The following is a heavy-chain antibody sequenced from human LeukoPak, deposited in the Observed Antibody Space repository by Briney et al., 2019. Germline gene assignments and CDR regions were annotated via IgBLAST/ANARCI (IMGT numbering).Heavy chain of an antibody. D-gene: IGHD3-22*01. CDR1: GFTFDDYA. CDR2: ISWNGGST. Sequence: GGSLRLSCAASGFTFDDYAMNWVRQAPGKGLEWVSGISWNGGSTYYRDSVKGRFTISRDNAKNSLYLQMNSLRAEDTALYYCARDAHTYYYDSSGCLAIWGQGTMVTVSS. J-gene: IGHJ3*02. V-gene: IGHV3-20*04. CDR3: ARDAHTYYYDSSGCLAI.